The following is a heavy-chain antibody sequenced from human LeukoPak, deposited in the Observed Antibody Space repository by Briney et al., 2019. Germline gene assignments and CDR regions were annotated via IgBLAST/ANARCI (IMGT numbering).Heavy chain of an antibody. CDR2: IYYRSRWHY. CDR1: GDSVSSNSGS. Sequence: SQTLSLTCAISGDSVSSNSGSWSWIRQSPSRGPEWLGRIYYRSRWHYEYAVSVQNRISISPDTTKNQFSLQLNSMSPDDSAVYYCVSGGDWAFGSYFDVWGRGALVTVSS. J-gene: IGHJ2*01. D-gene: IGHD6-25*01. V-gene: IGHV6-1*01. CDR3: VSGGDWAFGSYFDV.